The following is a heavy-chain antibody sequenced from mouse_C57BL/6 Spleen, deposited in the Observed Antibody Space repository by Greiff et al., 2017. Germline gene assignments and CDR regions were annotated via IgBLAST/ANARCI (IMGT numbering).Heavy chain of an antibody. CDR2: IDPSDSYT. D-gene: IGHD1-1*01. CDR1: GYTFTSYW. J-gene: IGHJ1*03. CDR3: ARGLTGWYFDG. Sequence: QVQLQQPGAELVKPGASVKLSCKASGYTFTSYWMQWVKQRPGQGLEWIGEIDPSDSYTNYNQKFKGKATLTVDTSSSTAYMQLSSLTSEDSAVYYCARGLTGWYFDGWGTGTTVTVSS. V-gene: IGHV1-50*01.